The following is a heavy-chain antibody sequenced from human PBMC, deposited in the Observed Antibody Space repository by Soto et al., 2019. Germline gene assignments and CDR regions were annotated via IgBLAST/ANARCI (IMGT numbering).Heavy chain of an antibody. V-gene: IGHV4-39*02. CDR2: IYYDGST. D-gene: IGHD1-1*01. Sequence: SETLSLTCSVSGGSISNRNYYWAWVRQPPGKGLEWIGNIYYDGSTYYHPSFRGRLTISVDTSKNHFSLKLGSLTAADTAIYYCESLQVPGNFDYWGQGTLVTVSS. CDR1: GGSISNRNYY. CDR3: ESLQVPGNFDY. J-gene: IGHJ4*02.